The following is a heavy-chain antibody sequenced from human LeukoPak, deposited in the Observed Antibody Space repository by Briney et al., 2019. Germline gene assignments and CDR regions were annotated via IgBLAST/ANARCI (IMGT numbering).Heavy chain of an antibody. CDR1: GGTLSTNA. D-gene: IGHD5-24*01. J-gene: IGHJ4*02. V-gene: IGHV1-69*04. CDR2: IIPILDVA. Sequence: SVKVSCKASGGTLSTNAISWVRQAPGQGLEWMGRIIPILDVANYAQKFQGRVTIAADESTSTAYLELSTLRSEDTAVYYCARVDRDAEEDLDYWGRGTLVTVSS. CDR3: ARVDRDAEEDLDY.